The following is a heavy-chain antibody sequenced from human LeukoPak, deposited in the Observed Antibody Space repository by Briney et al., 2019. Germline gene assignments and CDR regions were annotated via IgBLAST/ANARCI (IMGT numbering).Heavy chain of an antibody. CDR2: IGGRGDNT. J-gene: IGHJ4*02. CDR1: GFTFSSYA. Sequence: PGGSLRLSCAASGFTFSSYAMTWVRQAPGKGLEWVSAIGGRGDNTYYADSVRGRFTISRDNSKSTLYLQMNSLRAEDTAIYYCAKNGGDSYGTGHFDYWGQGTLVTLSS. D-gene: IGHD2-21*02. CDR3: AKNGGDSYGTGHFDY. V-gene: IGHV3-23*01.